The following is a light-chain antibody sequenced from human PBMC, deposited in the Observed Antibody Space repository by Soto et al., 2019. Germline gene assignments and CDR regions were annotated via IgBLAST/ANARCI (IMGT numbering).Light chain of an antibody. CDR3: QQYGSSPWT. CDR1: QSVSSTY. CDR2: GAS. Sequence: EIVLTQSPGTLSLSPGERATLSCRASQSVSSTYLDWYQQKPGQAPRLLICGASSRATGISDRSSGSGSGTDFTLTISRLEPEDFAIYYCQQYGSSPWTFGQGTKVEIK. J-gene: IGKJ1*01. V-gene: IGKV3-20*01.